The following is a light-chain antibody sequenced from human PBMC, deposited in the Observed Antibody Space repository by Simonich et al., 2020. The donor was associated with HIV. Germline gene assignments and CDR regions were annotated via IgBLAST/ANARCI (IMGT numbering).Light chain of an antibody. Sequence: EKVMTQSQATLPGSAGERAPPPGRASRGVTTNLAWYQQKPGQAPRLFIYGALIRATGIPVRFSGSFSGSGSGTEFSLTISSLQSEDFAVYYCQQYNNWPYTFGQGTKLEI. V-gene: IGKV3-15*01. J-gene: IGKJ2*01. CDR2: GAL. CDR3: QQYNNWPYT. CDR1: RGVTTN.